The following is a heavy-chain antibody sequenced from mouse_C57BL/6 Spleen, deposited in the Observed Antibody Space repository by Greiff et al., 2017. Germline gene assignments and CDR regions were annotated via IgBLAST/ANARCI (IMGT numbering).Heavy chain of an antibody. J-gene: IGHJ2*01. CDR3: TGSRGYSNYVHFDY. Sequence: QVQLQQSGPELVKPGASVKISCKASGYAFSSSWMNWVKQRPGKGLEWIGRIYPGDGDTNYNGKFKGKATLTADKSSSTAYLQLSSLTSEDSAFCFCTGSRGYSNYVHFDYWGQGTTLTVSS. CDR2: IYPGDGDT. D-gene: IGHD2-5*01. CDR1: GYAFSSSW. V-gene: IGHV1-82*01.